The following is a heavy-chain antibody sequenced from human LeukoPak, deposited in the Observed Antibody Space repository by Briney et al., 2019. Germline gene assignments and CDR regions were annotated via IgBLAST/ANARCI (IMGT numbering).Heavy chain of an antibody. Sequence: PSETLSLTCIVSGGSISSSSYYWGWIRQPPGKGLEWIGSIYYSGTAYCNPSLKSRVTISVDTSENQFSLRLSSVTAADTAVYYCAKLGYSAGNYYFDYWGQGSLVTVSS. CDR1: GGSISSSSYY. D-gene: IGHD5-12*01. J-gene: IGHJ4*02. CDR2: IYYSGTA. CDR3: AKLGYSAGNYYFDY. V-gene: IGHV4-39*01.